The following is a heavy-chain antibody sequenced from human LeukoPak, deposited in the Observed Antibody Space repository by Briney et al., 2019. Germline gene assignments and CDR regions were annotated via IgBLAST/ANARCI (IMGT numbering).Heavy chain of an antibody. J-gene: IGHJ4*02. CDR2: INSDGSST. D-gene: IGHD3-10*01. CDR3: ARGPPYGSGSYYPGDY. V-gene: IGHV3-74*01. Sequence: GSLRLSCAASGFTFSSYWMHWVRQAPGKGLVWVSRINSDGSSTSYADSVKGRFTISRDNAKNTLYLRMNSLRAEDTAVYYCARGPPYGSGSYYPGDYWGQGTLVTVSS. CDR1: GFTFSSYW.